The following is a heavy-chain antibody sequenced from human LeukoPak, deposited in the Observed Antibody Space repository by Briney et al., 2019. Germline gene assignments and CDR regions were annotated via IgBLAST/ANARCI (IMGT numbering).Heavy chain of an antibody. J-gene: IGHJ5*02. D-gene: IGHD2-2*01. Sequence: GGSLRLSCAASGFTFSIYGVQGVREAPDKGLEGGAVISYDGSNKYYADSVKGRITISRDNSKNTLYLQMNSLRAEDTAVYYCAKAITSAYNWFDPWGQGTLVTVSS. CDR2: ISYDGSNK. V-gene: IGHV3-30*18. CDR1: GFTFSIYG. CDR3: AKAITSAYNWFDP.